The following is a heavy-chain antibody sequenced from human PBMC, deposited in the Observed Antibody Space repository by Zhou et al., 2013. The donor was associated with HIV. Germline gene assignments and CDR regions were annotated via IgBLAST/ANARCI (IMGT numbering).Heavy chain of an antibody. Sequence: QVQLVQSGAEVKKPGSSVKVSCKASGGTFSSYAISWVRQAPGQGLEWMGGIIPIFGTANYAQKFQGRVTITTDESTSTAYMELSSLRSEDTAVYYCARVLHVPSPGYCSSTSCLPLYYYYYMDVWGKGTTVTVSS. D-gene: IGHD2-2*01. CDR3: ARVLHVPSPGYCSSTSCLPLYYYYYMDV. CDR2: IIPIFGTA. CDR1: GGTFSSYA. V-gene: IGHV1-69*05. J-gene: IGHJ6*03.